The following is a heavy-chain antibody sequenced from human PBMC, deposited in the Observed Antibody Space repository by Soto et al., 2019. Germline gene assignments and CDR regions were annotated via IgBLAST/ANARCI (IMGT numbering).Heavy chain of an antibody. CDR2: ISYDGSNK. D-gene: IGHD4-17*01. V-gene: IGHV3-30-3*01. CDR3: ARARMTTIDY. Sequence: PGGSLRLSCAASGFTFSSYAMHWVRQAPGKGLEWVAVISYDGSNKYYADSVKGRFTIARDNSKNTLYLQMNSLRAEDTAVYYCARARMTTIDYWGQGTLVTVSS. J-gene: IGHJ4*02. CDR1: GFTFSSYA.